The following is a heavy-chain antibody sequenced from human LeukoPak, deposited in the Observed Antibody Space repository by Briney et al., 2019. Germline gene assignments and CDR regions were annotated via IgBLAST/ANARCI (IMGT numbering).Heavy chain of an antibody. Sequence: GRSLRLSCAASGFTFSSYAMSWVRQAPGKGLEWVSAISGSGGSTYYADSVKGRFTVSRDNSKNILFLQMNSLRPEDTAIYYCARARYPSPFDYWGQGTLVTVSS. CDR3: ARARYPSPFDY. J-gene: IGHJ4*02. V-gene: IGHV3-23*01. CDR2: ISGSGGST. D-gene: IGHD3-16*02. CDR1: GFTFSSYA.